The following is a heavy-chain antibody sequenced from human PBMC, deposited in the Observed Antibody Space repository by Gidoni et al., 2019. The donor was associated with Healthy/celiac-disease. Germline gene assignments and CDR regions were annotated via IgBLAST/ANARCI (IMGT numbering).Heavy chain of an antibody. Sequence: EVQLVESGGGLVQPGGSLILYCAASGFTFSSYEMNWVRQAPGNGLEWFSYISSSGSTIYYADSVKGRFTISRDNAKNSLYLQMNSLRAEDTAVYYCARDHRSGYWGQGTLVTVSS. CDR2: ISSSGSTI. CDR1: GFTFSSYE. J-gene: IGHJ4*02. V-gene: IGHV3-48*03. CDR3: ARDHRSGY.